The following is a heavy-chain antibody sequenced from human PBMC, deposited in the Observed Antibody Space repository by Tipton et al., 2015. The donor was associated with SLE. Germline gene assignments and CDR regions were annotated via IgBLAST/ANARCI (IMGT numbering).Heavy chain of an antibody. CDR3: ARGAGQHHLVPY. Sequence: QLVQSGAEVKKPGASVKVSCKASGYNFTNYAMNWVRQAPGQGLEWMGWINTNTGNPTDARVFTGRFVFSLDTSVTTAYPQISSLKAEDTAVYYGARGAGQHHLVPYWDQGTLVTVSS. CDR2: INTNTGNP. J-gene: IGHJ4*02. V-gene: IGHV7-4-1*02. CDR1: GYNFTNYA. D-gene: IGHD6-13*01.